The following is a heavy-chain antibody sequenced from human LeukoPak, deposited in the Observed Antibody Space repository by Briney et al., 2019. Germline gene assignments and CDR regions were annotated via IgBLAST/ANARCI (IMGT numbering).Heavy chain of an antibody. Sequence: SETLSLTCTVSGGSISSYYWSWIRQPAGKGLEWIGRIYTSGSTNYNPSLKSRVTMSVDTSKNQFSLKLSSVTAADTAVYYCAASYYSRADFDYWGQGTLVTVSS. CDR2: IYTSGST. J-gene: IGHJ4*02. V-gene: IGHV4-4*07. D-gene: IGHD3-22*01. CDR3: AASYYSRADFDY. CDR1: GGSISSYY.